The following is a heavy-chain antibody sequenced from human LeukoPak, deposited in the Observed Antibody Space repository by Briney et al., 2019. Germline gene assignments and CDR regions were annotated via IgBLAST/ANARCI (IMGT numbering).Heavy chain of an antibody. V-gene: IGHV4-59*01. CDR3: ASVYHDSSGYSPWTNWFDP. Sequence: SETLSLTCTVSGGSISSYYWSWIRQPPGKGLEWIGYIYYSGSTNYNPSLKSRVTISVDTSKNQFSLKLSSVTAADTAVYYCASVYHDSSGYSPWTNWFDPWGQGTLVTVSS. D-gene: IGHD3-22*01. CDR1: GGSISSYY. CDR2: IYYSGST. J-gene: IGHJ5*02.